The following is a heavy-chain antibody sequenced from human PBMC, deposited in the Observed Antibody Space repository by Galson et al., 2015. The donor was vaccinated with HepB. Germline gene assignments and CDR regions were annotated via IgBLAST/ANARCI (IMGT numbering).Heavy chain of an antibody. D-gene: IGHD3-9*01. CDR3: ARGSYDILTGYPDYYYYGMDV. Sequence: SLRLSCAASGSILSSYSMNWVRQAPGKGLEWVSSMSSSTNYIYYADSVKGRFTVSIDNSKNTLYLQMNSLRAEDTAVYYCARGSYDILTGYPDYYYYGMDVWGQGTTVTVSS. CDR2: MSSSTNYI. CDR1: GSILSSYS. J-gene: IGHJ6*02. V-gene: IGHV3-21*01.